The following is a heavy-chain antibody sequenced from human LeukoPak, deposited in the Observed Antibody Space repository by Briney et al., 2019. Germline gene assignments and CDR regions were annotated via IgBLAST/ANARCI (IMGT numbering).Heavy chain of an antibody. CDR2: ISYDGSNK. Sequence: PGRSLRLSCAASGFTFRSYAMHWVRQAPGKGLEWVAVISYDGSNKYYADSVKGRFTISRDNSKNTLYLQMNSLRAEDTAVYYCARGVRYFDWLSQATNTLFDYWGQGNLVTVSS. CDR3: ARGVRYFDWLSQATNTLFDY. D-gene: IGHD3-9*01. CDR1: GFTFRSYA. J-gene: IGHJ4*02. V-gene: IGHV3-30*04.